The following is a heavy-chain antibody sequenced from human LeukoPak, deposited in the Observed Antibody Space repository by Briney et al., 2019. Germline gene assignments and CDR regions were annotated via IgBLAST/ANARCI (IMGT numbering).Heavy chain of an antibody. J-gene: IGHJ3*02. CDR1: GFTFSDYL. V-gene: IGHV3-72*01. CDR3: TRDGGEGGSSAFDI. Sequence: DPGGSLRLSCAASGFTFSDYLLDWVPQAPGKGVEWLGRIRKKRQIYTTEYAATVNGRFNISRDDSKNSLYLHMSSMKTEDTDVYHCTRDGGEGGSSAFDIWGLGTMVTVSS. D-gene: IGHD2-15*01. CDR2: IRKKRQIYTT.